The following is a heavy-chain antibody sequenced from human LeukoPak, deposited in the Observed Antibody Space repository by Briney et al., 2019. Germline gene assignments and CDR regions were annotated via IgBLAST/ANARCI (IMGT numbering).Heavy chain of an antibody. CDR1: GFTFSAYA. D-gene: IGHD4-17*01. CDR2: IRGGGGSA. J-gene: IGHJ3*02. V-gene: IGHV3-23*01. CDR3: ARDPNGDFIGAFDM. Sequence: GGSLRLSCTASGFTFSAYAMMWVRQAPGKGPEWVSAIRGGGGSAFYADSVKGRFTISRDNSKYTLFLQMNSLRAEDTAVYYCARDPNGDFIGAFDMWGPGTMVTVSS.